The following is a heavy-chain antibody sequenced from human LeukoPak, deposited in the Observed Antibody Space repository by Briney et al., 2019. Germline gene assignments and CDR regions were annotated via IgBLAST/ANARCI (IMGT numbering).Heavy chain of an antibody. CDR2: IWYDGSNK. J-gene: IGHJ4*02. Sequence: GGSLRLSCAGSGFTLSIYGMHWVRQAPGKGLEWVAVIWYDGSNKDYADSVKGRFTISRDNSKNMLYLQMNSLRAEDTAVYYCASGLYGGFDIDYWGQGTLVTVSS. D-gene: IGHD5-12*01. V-gene: IGHV3-33*01. CDR3: ASGLYGGFDIDY. CDR1: GFTLSIYG.